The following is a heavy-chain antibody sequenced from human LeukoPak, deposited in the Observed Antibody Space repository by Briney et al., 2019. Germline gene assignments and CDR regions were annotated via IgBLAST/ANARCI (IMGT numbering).Heavy chain of an antibody. Sequence: GGSLRLSCAASGFTFDNYAMHWVRHAPGKGLEWVSGISWNSGSIGYADSVKGRFTISRDNAKNSLYLQMNSLRAEDTALYFCAKDYCSSTGCYTDYWGQGTLVTVSS. CDR3: AKDYCSSTGCYTDY. CDR2: ISWNSGSI. CDR1: GFTFDNYA. D-gene: IGHD2-2*02. J-gene: IGHJ4*02. V-gene: IGHV3-9*01.